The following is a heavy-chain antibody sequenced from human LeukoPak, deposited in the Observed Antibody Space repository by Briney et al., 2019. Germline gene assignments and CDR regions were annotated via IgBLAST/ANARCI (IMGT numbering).Heavy chain of an antibody. D-gene: IGHD5-18*01. Sequence: ASVKVSCKASGYTFTSYGISWVRQAPGQGLEWMGGIIPIFGTANYAQKFQGRVTITTDESTSTAYMELSSLRSEDTAVYYCARGPRGYSYGPVSIVFSYYMDVWGKGTTVTVSS. CDR2: IIPIFGTA. CDR3: ARGPRGYSYGPVSIVFSYYMDV. CDR1: GYTFTSYG. V-gene: IGHV1-69*05. J-gene: IGHJ6*03.